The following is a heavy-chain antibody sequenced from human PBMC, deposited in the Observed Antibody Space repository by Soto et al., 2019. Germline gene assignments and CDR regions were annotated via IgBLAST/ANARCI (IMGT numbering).Heavy chain of an antibody. CDR3: ARDSRSSSSGTNWFDP. Sequence: PSETLSLTCTVSGGSISSGGYYWGWIRQHPGKGLEWIGYIYYSGSTYYNPSLKSRVTISVDTSKNQFSLKLSSVTAADTAVYYCARDSRSSSSGTNWFDPWGQGTLVTVSS. CDR1: GGSISSGGYY. CDR2: IYYSGST. V-gene: IGHV4-31*03. D-gene: IGHD6-6*01. J-gene: IGHJ5*02.